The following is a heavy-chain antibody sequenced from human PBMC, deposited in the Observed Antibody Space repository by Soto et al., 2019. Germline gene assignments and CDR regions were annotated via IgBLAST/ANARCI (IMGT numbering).Heavy chain of an antibody. CDR2: IWYDGSNK. D-gene: IGHD3-9*01. V-gene: IGHV3-33*01. CDR3: ARNYYDILTGSLAYYYYGMDV. Sequence: GGSLRLSCAASGFTFSSYGMHWVRQAPGKGLEWVAVIWYDGSNKYYADSVKGRFTISRDNSKNTLYLQMNSLRAEDTAVYYCARNYYDILTGSLAYYYYGMDVWGQGTTVTVSS. CDR1: GFTFSSYG. J-gene: IGHJ6*02.